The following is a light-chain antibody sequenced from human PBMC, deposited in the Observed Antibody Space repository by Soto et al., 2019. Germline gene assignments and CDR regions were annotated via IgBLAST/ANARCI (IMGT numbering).Light chain of an antibody. CDR1: QSISTW. Sequence: DIPMTQSPSTVSASVGDRVTITCRASQSISTWLAWYQQKPGKAPRLLIYKASSLESGVPSRSTGSESGTQFTLIIDSLQPDDSATYYCQHYDSYPYTFGQWTKLEI. V-gene: IGKV1-5*03. J-gene: IGKJ2*01. CDR2: KAS. CDR3: QHYDSYPYT.